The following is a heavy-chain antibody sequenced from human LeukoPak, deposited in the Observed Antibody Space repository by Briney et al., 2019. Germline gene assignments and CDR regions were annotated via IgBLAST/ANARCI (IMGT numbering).Heavy chain of an antibody. V-gene: IGHV3-23*01. CDR2: IDGSGGDT. CDR1: GFTFSNYA. Sequence: GGSLRLSCAASGFTFSNYAMSWVRQAPGKGLEWVSIIDGSGGDTYYVDSVKGRFTISRDNSKNTLYLQMYTLRAEDTAIYYCANSPRWGYYMDVWGKGTTVTVSS. D-gene: IGHD3-16*01. CDR3: ANSPRWGYYMDV. J-gene: IGHJ6*03.